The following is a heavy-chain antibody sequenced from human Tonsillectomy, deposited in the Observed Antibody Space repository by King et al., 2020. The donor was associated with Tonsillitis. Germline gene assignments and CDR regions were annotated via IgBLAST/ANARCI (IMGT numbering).Heavy chain of an antibody. CDR3: ASPRQSSSWIHFDY. D-gene: IGHD6-13*01. CDR2: INSDESST. V-gene: IGHV3-74*01. Sequence: VQLVESGGGLVQPGGSLRLSCAASGFTFSRYWMHWVRQAPGKGLVWVSRINSDESSTSYADSEKGRFTISRDNAKNTLYLKMNSLRAEDTAVYYCASPRQSSSWIHFDYWGQGTLVTVSS. CDR1: GFTFSRYW. J-gene: IGHJ4*02.